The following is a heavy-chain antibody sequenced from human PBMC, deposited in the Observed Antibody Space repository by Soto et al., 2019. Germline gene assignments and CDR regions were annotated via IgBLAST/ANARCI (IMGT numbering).Heavy chain of an antibody. J-gene: IGHJ4*02. Sequence: QVQLVESGGGVVQPGRSLRLSCAASGFTFSSYGMHWVRQAPGKGLEWVAVIWYDGSNKYYADSVKGRFTISRDNSKNTLYLQMISLRAEDTAVYYCARSPSRYFDLVDSWGQGTLVTVSS. D-gene: IGHD3-9*01. CDR2: IWYDGSNK. CDR3: ARSPSRYFDLVDS. V-gene: IGHV3-33*01. CDR1: GFTFSSYG.